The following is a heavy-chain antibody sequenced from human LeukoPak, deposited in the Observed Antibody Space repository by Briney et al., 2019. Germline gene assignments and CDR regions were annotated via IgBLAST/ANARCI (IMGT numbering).Heavy chain of an antibody. CDR3: ARQGVGEYYDYVWGSYRYTLLFDY. D-gene: IGHD3-16*02. CDR1: GFTFSSYG. J-gene: IGHJ4*02. Sequence: GGSLRLSCAASGFTFSSYGMSWVRQAPGKGLEWVSAISGSGGSTYYADSVKGRFTISRDNSKDTLYLQMNSLRAEDTAVYYCARQGVGEYYDYVWGSYRYTLLFDYWGQGTLVTVSS. V-gene: IGHV3-23*01. CDR2: ISGSGGST.